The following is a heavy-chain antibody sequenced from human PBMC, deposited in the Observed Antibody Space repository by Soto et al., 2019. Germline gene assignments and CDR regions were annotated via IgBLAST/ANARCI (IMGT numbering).Heavy chain of an antibody. D-gene: IGHD6-13*01. V-gene: IGHV3-23*01. J-gene: IGHJ4*02. CDR3: ANVDSSSWIIDY. CDR2: ISGSGGST. CDR1: GFTFSSYA. Sequence: GGSLRLSCAASGFTFSSYAMSWVRQAPGKGLEWVSAISGSGGSTYYADSVKGRFTISRDNSKNTLYLQMNSLRAEDTAVYYCANVDSSSWIIDYWGQGTLVTVSS.